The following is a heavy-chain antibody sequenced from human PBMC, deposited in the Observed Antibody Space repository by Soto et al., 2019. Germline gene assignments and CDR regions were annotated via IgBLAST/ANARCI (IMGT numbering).Heavy chain of an antibody. CDR3: ARDRGNYPP. Sequence: GGSLRLSCAASGFTFTSYAMSWVRQAPGKGLEWVSTISGTGGSTYYPDSVKGRFTISRDNAKNSLYLQMNSLRDEDTAVYYCARDRGNYPPWGQGTLVTVSS. CDR2: ISGTGGST. V-gene: IGHV3-23*01. D-gene: IGHD4-4*01. J-gene: IGHJ5*02. CDR1: GFTFTSYA.